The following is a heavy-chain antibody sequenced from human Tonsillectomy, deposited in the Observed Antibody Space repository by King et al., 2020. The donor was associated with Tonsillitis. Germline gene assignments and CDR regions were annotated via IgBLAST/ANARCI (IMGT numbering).Heavy chain of an antibody. CDR1: GFTFSSYP. CDR3: ARESLASDYSSSWYEPFDN. Sequence: QLVQSGGGVVQPGRFLRLSCAASGFTFSSYPMHWVRQAPGKGLGWVAVISYDGSNKYYADSVKGRFTISRDNSKNTLFLQMSGLRTEDTAVYYCARESLASDYSSSWYEPFDNWGQGTLVTVSS. CDR2: ISYDGSNK. V-gene: IGHV3-30*04. D-gene: IGHD6-13*01. J-gene: IGHJ4*02.